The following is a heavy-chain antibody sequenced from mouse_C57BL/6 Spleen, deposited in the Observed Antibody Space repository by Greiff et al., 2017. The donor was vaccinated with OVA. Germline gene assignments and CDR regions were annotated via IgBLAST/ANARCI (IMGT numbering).Heavy chain of an antibody. CDR2: INPNNGGT. V-gene: IGHV1-18*01. J-gene: IGHJ4*01. Sequence: VQLQQSGPELVKPGASVKIPCKASGYTFTDYNMDWVKQSHGKSLEWIGDINPNNGGTIYNQKFKGKATLTVDKSSSTAYMELRSLTSEDTAVYYCARSLYYGSSPLAMDYWGQGTSVTVSS. CDR3: ARSLYYGSSPLAMDY. D-gene: IGHD1-1*01. CDR1: GYTFTDYN.